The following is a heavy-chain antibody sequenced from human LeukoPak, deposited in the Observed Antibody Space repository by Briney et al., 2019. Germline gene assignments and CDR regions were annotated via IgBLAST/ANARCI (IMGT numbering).Heavy chain of an antibody. CDR2: IYYSGST. Sequence: SETLSLTCTVSGGSISSYYWSWIRQPPGKGLEWIGYIYYSGSTNYNPSLKSRVTISVDTSENQFSLKLSSVTAADTAVYYCARAGRRSGSYYNVYYYYYYMDVWGKGTTVTVSS. CDR3: ARAGRRSGSYYNVYYYYYYMDV. CDR1: GGSISSYY. J-gene: IGHJ6*03. D-gene: IGHD3-10*01. V-gene: IGHV4-59*01.